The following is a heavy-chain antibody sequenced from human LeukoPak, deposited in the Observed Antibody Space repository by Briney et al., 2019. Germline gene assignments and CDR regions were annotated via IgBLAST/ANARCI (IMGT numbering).Heavy chain of an antibody. CDR2: IKQDGSEK. V-gene: IGHV3-7*01. Sequence: PGGSLRLSCAASGFTFSSYWMSWVRQAPGKGLEWVANIKQDGSEKYYVDCVKGRFTISRDNAKNSLYLQMNSLRAAKTAVYTCVKDLGQWVKVTYFDNWGRGTLVTVSS. D-gene: IGHD6-19*01. CDR1: GFTFSSYW. J-gene: IGHJ4*02. CDR3: VKDLGQWVKVTYFDN.